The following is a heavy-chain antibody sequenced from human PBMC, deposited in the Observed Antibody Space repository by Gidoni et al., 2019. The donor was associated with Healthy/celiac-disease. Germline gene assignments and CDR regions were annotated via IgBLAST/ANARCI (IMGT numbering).Heavy chain of an antibody. CDR1: GGSLSSYY. CDR2: IYTSGST. CDR3: ARGAYSSGWYGGYWFDP. V-gene: IGHV4-4*07. Sequence: QVQLQESGPGLVKPSETLSLTCTVSGGSLSSYYWSWIRQPAGKGLEWIGRIYTSGSTNYNPSLKSRVTMSVDTSKNQFSLKLSSVTAADTAVYYCARGAYSSGWYGGYWFDPWGQGTLVTVSS. D-gene: IGHD6-19*01. J-gene: IGHJ5*02.